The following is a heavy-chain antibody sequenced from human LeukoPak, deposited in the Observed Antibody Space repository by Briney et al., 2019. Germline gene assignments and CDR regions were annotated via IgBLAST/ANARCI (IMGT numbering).Heavy chain of an antibody. CDR1: GLSISGQW. CDR2: IKHDGSEE. V-gene: IGHV3-7*01. Sequence: PGESLRLSCVASGLSISGQWMNWVRQAPGQGLECLANIKHDGSEEDYVDSVKGRFTISRDDGRNSVSLQMNSVRAEDTAVYYCGYTNNFYHWGQGTLVVVSS. CDR3: GYTNNFYH. J-gene: IGHJ4*02. D-gene: IGHD3-16*02.